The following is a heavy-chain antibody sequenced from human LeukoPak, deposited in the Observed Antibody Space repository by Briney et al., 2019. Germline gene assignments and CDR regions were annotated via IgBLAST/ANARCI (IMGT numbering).Heavy chain of an antibody. CDR2: ISWDGGST. CDR3: AKDRPLIYYYYGMDV. D-gene: IGHD3-22*01. V-gene: IGHV3-43D*03. CDR1: GFTFDDYA. J-gene: IGHJ6*02. Sequence: GGSLRLSCAASGFTFDDYAMHWVRQAPGKGLEWVSLISWDGGSTYYADSVKGRFTISRDNSKNSLYLQMNSLRAEDTALYYCAKDRPLIYYYYGMDVWGQGTTVTVSS.